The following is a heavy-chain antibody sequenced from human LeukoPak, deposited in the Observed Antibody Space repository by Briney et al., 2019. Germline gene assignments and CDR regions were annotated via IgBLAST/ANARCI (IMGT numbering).Heavy chain of an antibody. Sequence: ASVKVSCKASGYTFTGYYMHWVRQAPGQGLEWMGWINPNSGGTNYAQKFQGGVTMTRDTSISTAYMELSRLRSDDTAVYYCARAEATRQLYYFDYWGQGTLVTVSS. CDR3: ARAEATRQLYYFDY. CDR1: GYTFTGYY. V-gene: IGHV1-2*02. CDR2: INPNSGGT. D-gene: IGHD4-11*01. J-gene: IGHJ4*02.